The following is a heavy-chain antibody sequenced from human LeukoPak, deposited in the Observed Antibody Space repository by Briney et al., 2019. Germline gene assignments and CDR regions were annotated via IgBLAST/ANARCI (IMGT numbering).Heavy chain of an antibody. J-gene: IGHJ4*02. V-gene: IGHV4-34*01. Sequence: SETLSLTCTVSGSSISSYYWSWIRQPPGKGLEWIGEINHSGSTNYNPSLKSRVTISVDTSKNQFSLKLSSVTAADTAVYYCASGLMHTVTGTGWGQGTLVTVSS. D-gene: IGHD4-17*01. CDR2: INHSGST. CDR3: ASGLMHTVTGTG. CDR1: GSSISSYY.